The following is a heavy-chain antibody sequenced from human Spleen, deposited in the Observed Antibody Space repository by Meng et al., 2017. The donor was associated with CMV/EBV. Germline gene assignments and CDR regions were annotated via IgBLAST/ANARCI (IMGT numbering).Heavy chain of an antibody. V-gene: IGHV3-30*02. D-gene: IGHD4-11*01. CDR2: IWYDGSNK. CDR3: ARADYSDPFDY. J-gene: IGHJ4*02. Sequence: GESLKISCAASGFTFSSYAMHWVRQAPGKGLEWVAFIWYDGSNKYYADSVKGRFTISRDNSKNTLYLQMNSLRAEDTTVYYCARADYSDPFDYWGQGTLVTVSS. CDR1: GFTFSSYA.